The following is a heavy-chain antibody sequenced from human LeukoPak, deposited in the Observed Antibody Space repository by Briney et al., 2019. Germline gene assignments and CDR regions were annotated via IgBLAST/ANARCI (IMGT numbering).Heavy chain of an antibody. CDR3: ARDRDYDFWSGLVYYYGMDV. V-gene: IGHV1-18*01. CDR1: GYTFTSYG. D-gene: IGHD3-3*01. Sequence: ASVKVSCKASGYTFTSYGISWVRQAPGQGLEWMGWISAYNGNTNYAQKLQGRVTMTTDTSTSTAYTELRSLRSDDTAVYYCARDRDYDFWSGLVYYYGMDVWGQGTTVTVSS. J-gene: IGHJ6*02. CDR2: ISAYNGNT.